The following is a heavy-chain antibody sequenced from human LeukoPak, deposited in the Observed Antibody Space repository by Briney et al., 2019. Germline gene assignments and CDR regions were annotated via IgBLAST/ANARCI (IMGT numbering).Heavy chain of an antibody. Sequence: PSETLSLTCTVSGGPISSYYWSWIRQPAGKGLEWIGRIYTSGSTNYNPSLKSRVTMSVDTSKNQFSLKLSSVTAADTAVYFCAIAITMFGVVISLYWGQGTLVTVSS. CDR3: AIAITMFGVVISLY. D-gene: IGHD3-3*01. CDR1: GGPISSYY. V-gene: IGHV4-4*07. J-gene: IGHJ4*02. CDR2: IYTSGST.